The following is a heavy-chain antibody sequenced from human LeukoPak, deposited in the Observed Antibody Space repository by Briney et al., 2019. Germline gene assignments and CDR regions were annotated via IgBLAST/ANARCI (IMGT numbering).Heavy chain of an antibody. D-gene: IGHD1-26*01. CDR1: GGTFSRYA. CDR3: AGASSKWELSF. CDR2: YIPMFGTA. V-gene: IGHV1-69*13. J-gene: IGHJ4*02. Sequence: ASVKLSCKASGGTFSRYAISWVRHAPGQGLEWMGGYIPMFGTANYAQNFQNRVTITADESTSTFSMEVSSLRPEDTDVYFCAGASSKWELSFWGQGTLVTVSS.